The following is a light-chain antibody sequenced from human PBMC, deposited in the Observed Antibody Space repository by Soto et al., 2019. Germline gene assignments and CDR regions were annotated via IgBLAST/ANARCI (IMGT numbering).Light chain of an antibody. J-gene: IGLJ3*02. CDR1: SSDVGAYNY. Sequence: QSALTQPASMSGSPGQSITISCTGTSSDVGAYNYVSWYQQHPGRAPKLLIYEVSYRPSGVSNRFSGSKSGNTAYLTISGLQAEDEADYYCSSFTTITTWVFGGGTKVTVL. V-gene: IGLV2-14*01. CDR3: SSFTTITTWV. CDR2: EVS.